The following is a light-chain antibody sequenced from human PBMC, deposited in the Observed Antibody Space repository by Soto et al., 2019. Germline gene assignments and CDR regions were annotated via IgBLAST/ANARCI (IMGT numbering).Light chain of an antibody. Sequence: KASQSLSSAFLAWYQQKPGQAPRLLIYGASSRATGIPDRFSGSGSGTDFTLTISRLEPEDFAVYYCHQDGSLPATFGQGTKVDI. V-gene: IGKV3-20*01. CDR3: HQDGSLPAT. CDR1: QSLSSAF. J-gene: IGKJ1*01. CDR2: GAS.